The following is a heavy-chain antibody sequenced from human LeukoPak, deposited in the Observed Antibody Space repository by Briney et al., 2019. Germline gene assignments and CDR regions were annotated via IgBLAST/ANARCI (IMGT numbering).Heavy chain of an antibody. D-gene: IGHD1-26*01. Sequence: GGFLRLSCAASGFTFSSYTMNWVRQAPGKGLEWVSSISSSSSYIYYADSVKGRFTISRDNAKNSLYLQMNSLRAEDTAVYYCAREHWELLPFDYWGQGTLVTVSS. CDR2: ISSSSSYI. CDR1: GFTFSSYT. CDR3: AREHWELLPFDY. J-gene: IGHJ4*02. V-gene: IGHV3-21*01.